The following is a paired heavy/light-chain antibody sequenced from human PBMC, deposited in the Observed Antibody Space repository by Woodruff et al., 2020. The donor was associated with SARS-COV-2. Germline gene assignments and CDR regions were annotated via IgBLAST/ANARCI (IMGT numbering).Heavy chain of an antibody. CDR2: ISYDGSNK. D-gene: IGHD3-3*01. J-gene: IGHJ4*02. Sequence: QVQLVESGGGVVQPGRSLRLSCAASGFTFSSYAMHWVRQAPGKGLEWVAVISYDGSNKYYADSVKGRFTISRDNSKNTLYLQMNSLRAEDTAVYYCARALPSITIFGVVPVEGFDYWGQGTLVTVSS. CDR3: ARALPSITIFGVVPVEGFDY. CDR1: GFTFSSYA. V-gene: IGHV3-30-3*01.
Light chain of an antibody. CDR3: LLYYGGAPWV. J-gene: IGLJ3*02. CDR1: TGAVTSGYY. CDR2: STS. V-gene: IGLV7-43*01. Sequence: QTVVTQEPSLTVSPGGTVTLTCASSTGAVTSGYYPNWFQQKPGQAPRALIYSTSNKHSWTPARFSGSLLGGKAALTLSGVQPEDEAEYYCLLYYGGAPWVFGGGTKLTVL.